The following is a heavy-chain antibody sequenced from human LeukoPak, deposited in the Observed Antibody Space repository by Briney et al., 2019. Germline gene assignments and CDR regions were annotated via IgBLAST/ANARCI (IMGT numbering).Heavy chain of an antibody. CDR2: IYSGGST. D-gene: IGHD3-10*01. CDR3: ARVSGGYYFDY. CDR1: GFTFSSYG. V-gene: IGHV3-66*01. J-gene: IGHJ4*02. Sequence: GGSLRLSCAASGFTFSSYGMHWVRQAPGKGLEWVSVIYSGGSTYYADSVKGRFTISRDNSKNTLYLQMNSLRAEDTAVYYCARVSGGYYFDYWGRGTLVTVSS.